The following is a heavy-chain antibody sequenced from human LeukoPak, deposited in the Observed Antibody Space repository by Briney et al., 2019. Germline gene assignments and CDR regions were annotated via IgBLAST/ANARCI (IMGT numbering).Heavy chain of an antibody. V-gene: IGHV1-69*04. CDR3: ARGIPRFDP. J-gene: IGHJ5*02. Sequence: SVKVSCRASGGTFSSYAISWVRQAPGEGLEWMGRIIPIFGIANYAQKFQGRVTITADKSTSTAYMELSSLRSEDTAVYYCARGIPRFDPWGQGTLVTVSS. CDR1: GGTFSSYA. CDR2: IIPIFGIA.